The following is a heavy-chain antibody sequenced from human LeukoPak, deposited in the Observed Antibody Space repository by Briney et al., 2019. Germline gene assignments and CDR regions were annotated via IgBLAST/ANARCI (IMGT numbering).Heavy chain of an antibody. CDR1: GGSISSSNW. J-gene: IGHJ4*02. V-gene: IGHV4-4*02. CDR2: IYHSGST. CDR3: ARQLAYCGGDCFLY. Sequence: SETLSLTCAVSGGSISSSNWWSWVRQPPGKGLEWIGEIYHSGSTNYNPSLKSRVTISVDKSKNQLSLKLSSVTAADTAVYYCARQLAYCGGDCFLYWGQGTLVTVSS. D-gene: IGHD2-21*01.